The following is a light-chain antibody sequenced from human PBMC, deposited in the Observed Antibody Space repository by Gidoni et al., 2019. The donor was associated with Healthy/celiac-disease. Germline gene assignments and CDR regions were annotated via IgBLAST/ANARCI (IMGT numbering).Light chain of an antibody. Sequence: DIQMTQSPSTLSASVGDRVTTTCRASQSISSWLAWYQQKPGKAPKLLIYKASSLESGVPSRFSGSGSGTEFTLTISSLQPDDFATYYCQQYNSYPWTLGQGTKVEIK. V-gene: IGKV1-5*03. CDR1: QSISSW. J-gene: IGKJ1*01. CDR2: KAS. CDR3: QQYNSYPWT.